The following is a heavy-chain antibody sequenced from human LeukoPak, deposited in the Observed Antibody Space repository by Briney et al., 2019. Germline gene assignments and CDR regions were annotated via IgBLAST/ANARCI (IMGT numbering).Heavy chain of an antibody. V-gene: IGHV1-69*13. J-gene: IGHJ6*02. CDR1: GGTFSSYT. CDR2: IIPIFGTA. CDR3: ARGRYSSSINSMDV. Sequence: SVTVSCKASGGTFSSYTISWVRQAPGQGLEWMGGIIPIFGTANYAQKFQGRVTITADESTSTAYMELSSLRSEDTAVYYCARGRYSSSINSMDVWGQGTTVTVSS. D-gene: IGHD6-6*01.